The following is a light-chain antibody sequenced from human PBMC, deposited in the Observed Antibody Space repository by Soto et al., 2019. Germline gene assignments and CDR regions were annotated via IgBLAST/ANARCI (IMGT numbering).Light chain of an antibody. Sequence: EIVLTQSPGTLSLSPGERATLSCRASQSVRNSLLAWYQQKPGQPPRLLIYDASTRATATPERFSGSGSGTDFTLTIRRLETEDFEVYYCHQYDTIVQTFGQGTKV. CDR2: DAS. CDR1: QSVRNSL. J-gene: IGKJ1*01. V-gene: IGKV3-20*01. CDR3: HQYDTIVQT.